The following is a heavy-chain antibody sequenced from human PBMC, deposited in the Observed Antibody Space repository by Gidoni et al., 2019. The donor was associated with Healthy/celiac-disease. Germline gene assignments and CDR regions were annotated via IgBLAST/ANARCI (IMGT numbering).Heavy chain of an antibody. CDR3: ARRDTFCSGGSCLDY. CDR1: GGSISSYY. V-gene: IGHV4-59*08. Sequence: QVQLQESGPGLVKPSETLSLTCPVSGGSISSYYWSWIRQPPGKGLEWIGYIYYSGSTNYNPSLKSRVTISVDTSKNQFSLKLSSVTAADTAVYYRARRDTFCSGGSCLDYWGQGTLVTVSS. CDR2: IYYSGST. J-gene: IGHJ4*02. D-gene: IGHD2-15*01.